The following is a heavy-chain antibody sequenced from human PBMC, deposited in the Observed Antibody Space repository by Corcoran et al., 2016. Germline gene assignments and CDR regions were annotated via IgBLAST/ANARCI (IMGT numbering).Heavy chain of an antibody. CDR2: TYYRSKWYN. Sequence: QVQLQQSGPGLVKPSQTLSLTCAISGDSVSSNSAAWNWIRQSPSRGHEWLGRTYYRSKWYNDYAVSVKSRITINPDTSKNQFSLQLNSVTPEDTAVYYCARDRAENYYDSSGYYPFDYWGQGTLVTVSS. V-gene: IGHV6-1*01. J-gene: IGHJ4*02. D-gene: IGHD3-22*01. CDR1: GDSVSSNSAA. CDR3: ARDRAENYYDSSGYYPFDY.